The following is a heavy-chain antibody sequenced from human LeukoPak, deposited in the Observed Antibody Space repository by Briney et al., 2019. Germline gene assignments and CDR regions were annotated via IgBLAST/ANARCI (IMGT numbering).Heavy chain of an antibody. CDR1: GYTFTSYG. V-gene: IGHV1-18*01. J-gene: IGHJ5*02. CDR2: ISAYNGNT. CDR3: AREIYSSGAFDP. Sequence: ASVKVSCKASGYTFTSYGISWVRQAPGQGLEWMGWISAYNGNTNYAQKLQGRVTMTRNTSISTAYMELSSLRFEDTAVYYCAREIYSSGAFDPWGQGTLVTVSS. D-gene: IGHD6-19*01.